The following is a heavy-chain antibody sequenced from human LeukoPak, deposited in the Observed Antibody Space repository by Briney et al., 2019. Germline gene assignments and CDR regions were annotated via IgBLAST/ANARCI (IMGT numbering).Heavy chain of an antibody. Sequence: PGGSLRLSCAASGFTFSTHGMTWVRQAPGKGLEWVSIISANGDDTYYADSVKGRFTISRDNSKNTMYMHMYCLRTDDTAIYYCAKDRGYHDKTGYRTFDYWGRGTLVTVSS. CDR3: AKDRGYHDKTGYRTFDY. J-gene: IGHJ4*02. V-gene: IGHV3-23*01. D-gene: IGHD3-9*01. CDR2: ISANGDDT. CDR1: GFTFSTHG.